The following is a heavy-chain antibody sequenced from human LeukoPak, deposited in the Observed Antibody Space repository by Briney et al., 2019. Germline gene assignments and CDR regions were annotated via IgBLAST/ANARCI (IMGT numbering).Heavy chain of an antibody. Sequence: GGSLRLSCAASGFTFSSYWMSWVRQAPGKGLEWLANIKQDGSEKYYVDSVKGRFTISRDNPKNSLYLQMNSLRAEDTAVYYCARGFTYYDILTGYSPWAFDIWGQGTMVTVSS. V-gene: IGHV3-7*02. D-gene: IGHD3-9*01. CDR2: IKQDGSEK. CDR3: ARGFTYYDILTGYSPWAFDI. J-gene: IGHJ3*02. CDR1: GFTFSSYW.